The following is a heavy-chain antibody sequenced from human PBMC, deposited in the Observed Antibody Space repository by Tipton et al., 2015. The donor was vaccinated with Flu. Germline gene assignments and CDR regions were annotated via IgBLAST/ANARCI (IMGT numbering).Heavy chain of an antibody. CDR3: ARRDFSNYVSDPKNWFDR. J-gene: IGHJ5*02. Sequence: GSLRLSCAVSGDPISSDYFWGWIRQPPGKGLEWIATIHRSGSTKYNPSLKSRVTISVDTSKNQFSLEMRSVTAADMAVYYCARRDFSNYVSDPKNWFDRWGQGTLVTVSS. CDR2: IHRSGST. D-gene: IGHD4-11*01. V-gene: IGHV4-38-2*01. CDR1: GDPISSDYF.